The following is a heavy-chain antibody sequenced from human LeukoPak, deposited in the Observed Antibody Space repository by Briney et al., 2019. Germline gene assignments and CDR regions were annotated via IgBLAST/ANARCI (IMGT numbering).Heavy chain of an antibody. CDR1: EYTLTELS. CDR3: ATGRSGLSDAFDI. D-gene: IGHD3-10*01. Sequence: ASVKVSCKVSEYTLTELSMHWVRQAPGKGLEWMGGFDPEDGETICAQKFQGRVTMTEDTSTDTAYMELSSLRSEDTDVYYCATGRSGLSDAFDIWGQGTMVTVSS. CDR2: FDPEDGET. J-gene: IGHJ3*02. V-gene: IGHV1-24*01.